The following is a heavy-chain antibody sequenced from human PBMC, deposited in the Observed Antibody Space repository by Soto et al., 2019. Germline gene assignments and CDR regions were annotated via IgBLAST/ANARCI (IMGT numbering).Heavy chain of an antibody. CDR3: TRPLGGSYYLRGMDV. D-gene: IGHD1-26*01. J-gene: IGHJ6*02. CDR1: GFTFSGSA. V-gene: IGHV3-73*01. CDR2: IRSKANSYAT. Sequence: PGGSLRLSCAASGFTFSGSAMHWVRQASGKGLEWVGRIRSKANSYATAYAASVKGRFTISRDDSKNTAYLQMNSLKTEDTAVYYCTRPLGGSYYLRGMDVWGQGTTVTVSS.